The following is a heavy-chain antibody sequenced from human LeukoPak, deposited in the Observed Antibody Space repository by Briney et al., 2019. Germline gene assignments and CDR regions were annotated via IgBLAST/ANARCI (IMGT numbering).Heavy chain of an antibody. Sequence: GRSLRLSCAASGFTFSSYGMHWVRQAPGKGLEWVAVISYDGSNKYYADSVKGRFTISRDNAKNSLYLQMNSLRAEDTALYYCAKGDKPAAVFLSYFDYWGQGTLVTVSS. J-gene: IGHJ4*02. CDR1: GFTFSSYG. CDR2: ISYDGSNK. CDR3: AKGDKPAAVFLSYFDY. V-gene: IGHV3-30*18. D-gene: IGHD2-2*01.